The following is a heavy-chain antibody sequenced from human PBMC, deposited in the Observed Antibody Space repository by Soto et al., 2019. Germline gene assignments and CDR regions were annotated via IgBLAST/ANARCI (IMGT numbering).Heavy chain of an antibody. J-gene: IGHJ3*02. CDR3: ASSNITGYYDSSGYHAFDI. CDR2: IYYSGST. D-gene: IGHD3-22*01. V-gene: IGHV4-31*03. Sequence: SETLSLTCTVSGGSISSGGYYWSWIRQHPGKGLEWIGYIYYSGSTYYNPSLKSRVTISVDTSKNQFSLKLSSVTAADTAVYYCASSNITGYYDSSGYHAFDIWGQGTMVTVSS. CDR1: GGSISSGGYY.